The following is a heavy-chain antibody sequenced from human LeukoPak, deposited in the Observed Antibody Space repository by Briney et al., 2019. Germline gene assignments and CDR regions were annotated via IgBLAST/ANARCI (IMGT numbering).Heavy chain of an antibody. CDR2: ISAYNGNT. J-gene: IGHJ4*02. CDR1: GGTFSSYA. V-gene: IGHV1-18*01. CDR3: ARGYSGYDYEDY. D-gene: IGHD5-12*01. Sequence: ASVKVSCKASGGTFSSYAISWVRQAPGQGLEWMGWISAYNGNTNYAQKLQGRVTMTTDTSTSTAYMELRSLRSDDTAVYYCARGYSGYDYEDYWGQGTLVTVSS.